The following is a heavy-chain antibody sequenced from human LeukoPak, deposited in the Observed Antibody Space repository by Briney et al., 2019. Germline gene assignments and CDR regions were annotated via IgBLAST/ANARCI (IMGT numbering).Heavy chain of an antibody. Sequence: GRSLRLSCAASGFTFSSCAMHWVRQAPGKGREWVAVISYDGSNKYYADSVKGRFTISRDNSKNTLYLQMNSLRAEDTAVYYCARSSPGIAPRWFDPWGQGTLVTVSS. CDR2: ISYDGSNK. V-gene: IGHV3-30*04. D-gene: IGHD6-13*01. CDR3: ARSSPGIAPRWFDP. CDR1: GFTFSSCA. J-gene: IGHJ5*02.